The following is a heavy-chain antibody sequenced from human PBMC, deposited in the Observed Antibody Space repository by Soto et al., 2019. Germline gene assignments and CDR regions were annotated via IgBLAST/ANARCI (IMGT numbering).Heavy chain of an antibody. CDR1: GFTFSSHT. CDR3: ARGLGSSWYYAFDI. Sequence: PGGSLRLSCAASGFTFSSHTMHWVRQAPGKGLEYVSTVSSNGGSTYYADSVRGRFTISRDNSKNTLYLQMGSLRAEDMAVHYCARGLGSSWYYAFDIWGQGTMVTVSS. J-gene: IGHJ3*02. V-gene: IGHV3-64*02. CDR2: VSSNGGST. D-gene: IGHD6-13*01.